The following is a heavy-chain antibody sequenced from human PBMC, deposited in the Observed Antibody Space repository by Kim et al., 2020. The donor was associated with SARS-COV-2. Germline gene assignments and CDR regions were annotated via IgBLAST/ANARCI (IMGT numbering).Heavy chain of an antibody. D-gene: IGHD2-2*01. CDR2: ISYDGSNK. J-gene: IGHJ4*03. V-gene: IGHV3-30*18. CDR3: AKLLSTDCSSTSCLDY. CDR1: GFTFSSYG. Sequence: GGSLRRSCAASGFTFSSYGMHWVRQAPGKGLEWVAVISYDGSNKYYADSVKGRFTISRDNSKNTLYLQMNSLRAEDTAVYYCAKLLSTDCSSTSCLDYWG.